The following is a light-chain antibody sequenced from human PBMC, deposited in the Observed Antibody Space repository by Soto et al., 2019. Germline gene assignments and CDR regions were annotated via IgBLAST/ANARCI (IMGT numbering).Light chain of an antibody. J-gene: IGKJ1*01. CDR3: QKYNSAPWT. CDR1: QGISNY. CDR2: AAS. V-gene: IGKV1-27*01. Sequence: DIQMTQSPSSLSASVGDRVTITCRASQGISNYLAWYQQKPGKVPKLLIYAASTLQSGVPSRFSGSGFGTDFTLTISSLQPEAVATYYCQKYNSAPWTFGQGTKVEIK.